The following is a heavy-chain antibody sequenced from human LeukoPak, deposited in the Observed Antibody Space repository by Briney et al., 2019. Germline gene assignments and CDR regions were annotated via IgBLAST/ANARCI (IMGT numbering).Heavy chain of an antibody. V-gene: IGHV3-74*01. CDR3: ARVGIAAPPI. Sequence: GGSLRLPSAASGFTLSSYWAHCVHQAPGKGLVWVSHINSDGISTRYADSVKGRFTISRDNAKNTLYLQMNSLRAEDTAVYYCARVGIAAPPIWGQGTMVTVPS. CDR1: GFTLSSYW. CDR2: INSDGIST. J-gene: IGHJ3*02. D-gene: IGHD6-13*01.